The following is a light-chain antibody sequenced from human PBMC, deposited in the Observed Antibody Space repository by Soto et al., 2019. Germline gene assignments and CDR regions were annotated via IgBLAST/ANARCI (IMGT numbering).Light chain of an antibody. CDR3: QQYDNWPLT. CDR1: QSVSSN. V-gene: IGKV3-15*01. J-gene: IGKJ4*01. Sequence: EIVMTQSPDTLSVSPGERATLSCRASQSVSSNLAWYQQKSGQTPRLLIYGASTRATDIPARFSGSGSGTEFTLTISSLQPEDFAVYYCQQYDNWPLTFGGGTKVEIK. CDR2: GAS.